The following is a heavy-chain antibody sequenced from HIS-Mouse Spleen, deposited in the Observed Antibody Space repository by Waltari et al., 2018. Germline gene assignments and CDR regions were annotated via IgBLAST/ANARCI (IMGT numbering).Heavy chain of an antibody. D-gene: IGHD6-13*01. Sequence: QLQLQESGPGLVKPSETPSLTCTVSGGSISSSSYYWGWIRQPPGKGLEWIGSIYYSGSTYYNPSLKSRVTLSVDTSKNQFSLRLSSVTAADTAVYYCAREIPYSSSWYDWYFDLWGRGTLVTVSS. CDR2: IYYSGST. CDR3: AREIPYSSSWYDWYFDL. CDR1: GGSISSSSYY. V-gene: IGHV4-39*07. J-gene: IGHJ2*01.